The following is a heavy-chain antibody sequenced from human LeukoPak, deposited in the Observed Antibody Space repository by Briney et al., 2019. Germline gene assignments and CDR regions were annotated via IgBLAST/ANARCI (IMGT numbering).Heavy chain of an antibody. CDR2: IYRNDDK. J-gene: IGHJ5*02. Sequence: SGPTLVKPTQTLTLTCTFSGFSLSTSGVGVGWIRQPPGKALEWLALIYRNDDKRYSPSLKSRLTITKDTSKNQVVLTMTNMDPVDTATYYCAHSSGGYDSNWFDPWGQGTLVTVSS. CDR3: AHSSGGYDSNWFDP. V-gene: IGHV2-5*01. D-gene: IGHD5-12*01. CDR1: GFSLSTSGVG.